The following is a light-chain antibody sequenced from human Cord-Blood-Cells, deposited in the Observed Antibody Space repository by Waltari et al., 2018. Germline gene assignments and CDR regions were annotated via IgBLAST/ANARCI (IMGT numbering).Light chain of an antibody. J-gene: IGKJ1*01. CDR3: QQSYSTPPRT. CDR2: AAS. Sequence: DIQMTQSPSSLSASVGDRVTITCRASQSISSYLNWYQQKPGKAPQLLIYAASSLQSGVPPRFSGGGSGTDFTLTISSLQPEDFATYYCQQSYSTPPRTFGQGTKVEIK. V-gene: IGKV1-39*01. CDR1: QSISSY.